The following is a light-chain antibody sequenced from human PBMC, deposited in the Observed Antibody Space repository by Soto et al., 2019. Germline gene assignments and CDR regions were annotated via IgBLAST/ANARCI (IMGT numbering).Light chain of an antibody. CDR3: SSYTSSSSRV. J-gene: IGLJ7*02. Sequence: QSALTQPASVSGSPGQSITISCTGTSSDVGGYDSVSWYQQHPVKSPQLMIFDLINVPSVVSARFSGSNSGNTACLSISGLQTEDEAKYYCSSYTSSSSRVFGGGTQLTAL. CDR2: DLI. V-gene: IGLV2-14*03. CDR1: SSDVGGYDS.